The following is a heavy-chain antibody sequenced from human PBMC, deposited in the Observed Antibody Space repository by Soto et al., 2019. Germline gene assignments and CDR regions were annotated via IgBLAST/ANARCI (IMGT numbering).Heavy chain of an antibody. J-gene: IGHJ4*02. CDR2: INQDGNED. Sequence: GGSLRLSCAASGFTFSSYWMNWVRQAPGKGLEWVANINQDGNEDNLLDSVKGRFTISRDNAKNSPFLQMNSLRVDDTAVYCCARTGDGHHDFLDYWGQGALVTVSS. D-gene: IGHD1-1*01. CDR1: GFTFSSYW. V-gene: IGHV3-7*01. CDR3: ARTGDGHHDFLDY.